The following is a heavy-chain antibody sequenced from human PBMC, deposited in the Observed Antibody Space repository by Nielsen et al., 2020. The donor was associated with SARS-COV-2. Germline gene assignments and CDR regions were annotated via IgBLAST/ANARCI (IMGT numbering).Heavy chain of an antibody. CDR3: AREASGYDHYKYGMDV. V-gene: IGHV4-31*03. J-gene: IGHJ6*02. Sequence: SETLSLTCTVSGASISSGGYLWSWISQHPGKGLEWIGYIYFTGRTSYNPSLKSRVAMSVDTSKNQFSLDLKSVTAADTAVYYCAREASGYDHYKYGMDVWGLGATVTVPS. CDR1: GASISSGGYL. CDR2: IYFTGRT. D-gene: IGHD5-12*01.